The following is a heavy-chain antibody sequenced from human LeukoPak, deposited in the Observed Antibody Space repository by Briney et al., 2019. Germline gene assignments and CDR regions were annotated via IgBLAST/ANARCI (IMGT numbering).Heavy chain of an antibody. D-gene: IGHD2-2*01. CDR3: ARGLGYCSSTSCYYWFDP. CDR2: INHSGST. V-gene: IGHV4-34*01. J-gene: IGHJ5*02. Sequence: SETLSLTCAVYGGSFSGYYWSWIRQPPGKGLEWIGEINHSGSTNYNPSLKSRVTISVDTSKNQFSLKLSSVTAADTAVYYCARGLGYCSSTSCYYWFDPWGQGTLVTVSP. CDR1: GGSFSGYY.